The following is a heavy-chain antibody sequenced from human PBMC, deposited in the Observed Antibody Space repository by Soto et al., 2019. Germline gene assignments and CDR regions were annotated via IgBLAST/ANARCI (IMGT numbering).Heavy chain of an antibody. CDR3: AREAAAGYYYYDGMDV. CDR1: GGSISSGGYY. V-gene: IGHV4-31*03. D-gene: IGHD6-13*01. J-gene: IGHJ6*02. Sequence: SETLSLTCTVSGGSISSGGYYWSWIRQHPGKGLEWIGYIYYSGNTYYNPSLKSRVTISVDTSKNQFSLKLSSVTAADTAVYYCAREAAAGYYYYDGMDVWGQGTTVT. CDR2: IYYSGNT.